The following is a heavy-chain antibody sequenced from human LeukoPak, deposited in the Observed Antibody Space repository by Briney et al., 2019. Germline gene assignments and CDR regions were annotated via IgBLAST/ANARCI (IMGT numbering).Heavy chain of an antibody. CDR3: ARGGYSSGWYRD. J-gene: IGHJ4*02. CDR2: VYSGGST. CDR1: GXTVSTNY. V-gene: IGHV3-53*01. Sequence: PGGSLRLSWAASGXTVSTNYVNWVRQAPGKGLEWVSVVYSGGSTYYADSVKGRFTISRDNSKNTLYLQMSSLRAEDTAVYYCARGGYSSGWYRDWGQGTLVTVSS. D-gene: IGHD6-19*01.